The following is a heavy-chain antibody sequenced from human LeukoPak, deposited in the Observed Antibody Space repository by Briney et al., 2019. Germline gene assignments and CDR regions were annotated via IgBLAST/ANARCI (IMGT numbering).Heavy chain of an antibody. V-gene: IGHV1-8*01. CDR1: GYTFTSYD. J-gene: IGHJ4*02. CDR2: MNPNSGNT. D-gene: IGHD3-22*01. CDR3: ARRYYDSSGYYGRFDY. Sequence: ASVKVSCKASGYTFTSYDINWVRQATGQGLEWMGWMNPNSGNTGYAQKFQGRVTMTRDTSISTAYMELSRLRSDDTAVYYCARRYYDSSGYYGRFDYWGQGTLVTVSS.